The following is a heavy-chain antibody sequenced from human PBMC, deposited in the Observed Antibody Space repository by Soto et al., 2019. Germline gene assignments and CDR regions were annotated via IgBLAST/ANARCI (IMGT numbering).Heavy chain of an antibody. Sequence: QVQLVQSGAEVKNPGASVKVSCKASGYTFTRYGIGWARQAPGQGLEWMGWINTYNGNTNYAQNVHGRVTITTDTSTTTAYRELRSLRSNNTAIYYCAMVDVYVTPSPQDVWRQGTTVIVSS. V-gene: IGHV1-18*01. CDR2: INTYNGNT. J-gene: IGHJ6*02. CDR1: GYTFTRYG. CDR3: AMVDVYVTPSPQDV. D-gene: IGHD3-16*01.